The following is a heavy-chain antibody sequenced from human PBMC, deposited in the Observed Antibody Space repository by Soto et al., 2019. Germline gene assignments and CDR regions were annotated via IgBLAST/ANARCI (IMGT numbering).Heavy chain of an antibody. CDR3: ARDPGGGSSWYTSYYYYGMDV. Sequence: ASVKVSCKASGYTFTSYAMHWVRQAPGQRLEWMGWINAGNGNTKYSQKFQGRVTITRDTSASTAYMELSSLRSEDTAVYYCARDPGGGSSWYTSYYYYGMDVWGQGTTVTVCS. CDR1: GYTFTSYA. J-gene: IGHJ6*02. CDR2: INAGNGNT. D-gene: IGHD6-13*01. V-gene: IGHV1-3*01.